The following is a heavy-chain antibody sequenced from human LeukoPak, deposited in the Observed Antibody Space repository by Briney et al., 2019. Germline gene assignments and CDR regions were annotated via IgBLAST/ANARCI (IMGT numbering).Heavy chain of an antibody. V-gene: IGHV4-59*01. CDR3: ARGVYIAAAQYGY. J-gene: IGHJ4*02. D-gene: IGHD6-13*01. CDR2: IYYSGTT. Sequence: KTSETLSLTCTVSGGSISSYYWKWIRQPPAKGLEWMGYIYYSGTTNYNPSLKSRVTISVDTSKNQFSLKLSSVTAADTAVYYCARGVYIAAAQYGYWGQGTLVTVSS. CDR1: GGSISSYY.